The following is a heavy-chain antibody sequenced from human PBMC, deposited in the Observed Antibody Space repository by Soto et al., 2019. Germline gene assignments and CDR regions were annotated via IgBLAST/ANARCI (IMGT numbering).Heavy chain of an antibody. CDR2: ISYDGSNK. J-gene: IGHJ4*02. Sequence: ESGGGVVQPGRSLRLSCAASGFTFSSYGMHWVRQAPGKGLEWVAVISYDGSNKYYADSVKGRFTISRDNSKNTLYLQMNSLRAEDTAVYYCAKGIELQWEDYWGQGTLVTVSS. CDR1: GFTFSSYG. V-gene: IGHV3-30*18. CDR3: AKGIELQWEDY. D-gene: IGHD1-7*01.